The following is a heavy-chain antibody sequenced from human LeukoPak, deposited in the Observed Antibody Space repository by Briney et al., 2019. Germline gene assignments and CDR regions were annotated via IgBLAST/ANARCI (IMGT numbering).Heavy chain of an antibody. CDR2: IWYDGSNK. CDR1: GFTFSSYG. J-gene: IGHJ3*02. Sequence: GGSLRLSCAASGFTFSSYGMHWVRQAPGKGLEWVAVIWYDGSNKYYADSVKGRFTISRDNSKNTLYLQMNSLRAEDTAVYYCARYSGSYYDDAFDIWGQGTMVTASS. CDR3: ARYSGSYYDDAFDI. D-gene: IGHD1-26*01. V-gene: IGHV3-33*01.